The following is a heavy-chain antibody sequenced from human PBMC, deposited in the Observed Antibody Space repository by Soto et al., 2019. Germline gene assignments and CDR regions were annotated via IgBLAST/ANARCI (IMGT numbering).Heavy chain of an antibody. V-gene: IGHV3-30-3*01. Sequence: QVQLVESGGGVVQPGRSLRLSCAASGFTFSSYAMHWVRQAPGKGLEWVAVISYDGSNKYYADSVKGRFTISRDNSKNTLYLQMNSLRAEDTAVYYCARYQQEQQLVHWGQGTLVTVSS. J-gene: IGHJ4*02. CDR2: ISYDGSNK. D-gene: IGHD6-13*01. CDR1: GFTFSSYA. CDR3: ARYQQEQQLVH.